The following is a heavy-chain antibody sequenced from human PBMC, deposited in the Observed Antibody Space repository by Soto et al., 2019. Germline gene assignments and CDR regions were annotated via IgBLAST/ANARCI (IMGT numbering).Heavy chain of an antibody. Sequence: GESLKISCKASGYNFTAFWIHWVRQMPGKGLEWLGKIDPSDSYTNYSPSFEGHVTISTDNSITTAYLQWSSLRASDTALDFCARVHKNGFEAWAQATRVSVTS. V-gene: IGHV5-10-1*01. CDR3: ARVHKNGFEA. CDR2: IDPSDSYT. J-gene: IGHJ5*02. CDR1: GYNFTAFW.